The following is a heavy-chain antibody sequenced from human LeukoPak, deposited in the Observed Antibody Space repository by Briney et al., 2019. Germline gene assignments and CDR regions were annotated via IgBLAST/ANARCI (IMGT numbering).Heavy chain of an antibody. D-gene: IGHD3-10*01. V-gene: IGHV3-11*06. J-gene: IGHJ4*02. CDR3: ARAGEGDGSGSYYFDY. CDR2: ISSSSSYT. Sequence: GGSLRLSCAASGFTFSDYYMSWIRQAPGKGLEGVSYISSSSSYTNYADSVKGRFTISRDNAKNSLYLQMNSLRAEDTAVYYCARAGEGDGSGSYYFDYWGQGTLVTVSS. CDR1: GFTFSDYY.